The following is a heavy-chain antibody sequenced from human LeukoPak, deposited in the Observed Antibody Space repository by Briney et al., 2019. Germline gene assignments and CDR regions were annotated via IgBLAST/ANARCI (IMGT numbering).Heavy chain of an antibody. V-gene: IGHV1-8*01. CDR2: MNPNSGNT. D-gene: IGHD6-13*01. J-gene: IGHJ4*02. Sequence: ASVKVSCKASGYTFTSYDINWVRQATGQGLEWMGWMNPNSGNTGYAQKFQGRVTMTRNTSISTAYIELSSLRSEDTAVYYCARRIAAAGTLDYWGQGTLVTVSS. CDR3: ARRIAAAGTLDY. CDR1: GYTFTSYD.